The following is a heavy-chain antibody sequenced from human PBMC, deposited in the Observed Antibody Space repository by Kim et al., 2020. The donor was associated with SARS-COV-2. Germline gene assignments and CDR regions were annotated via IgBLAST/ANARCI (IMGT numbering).Heavy chain of an antibody. Sequence: DSGKGRSTTSRDNSKNTLYLQRNSLRAEDTAVYYCARGDTLAAAGTGDYWGQGTLVTVSS. D-gene: IGHD6-13*01. CDR3: ARGDTLAAAGTGDY. J-gene: IGHJ4*02. V-gene: IGHV3-30*01.